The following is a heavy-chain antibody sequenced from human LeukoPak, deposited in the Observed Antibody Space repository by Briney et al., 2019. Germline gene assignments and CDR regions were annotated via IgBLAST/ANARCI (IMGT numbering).Heavy chain of an antibody. Sequence: GGSLRLSCAASGFTFDDYAMHWVRRAPGKGLEWVSGISWNSGTIDYADSEKGRFTISRDNAKNSLYLQMNSLKPEDTALYYCAKDVSSTRYYYYGMDVWGQGTTVTVSS. D-gene: IGHD2-2*01. CDR1: GFTFDDYA. CDR3: AKDVSSTRYYYYGMDV. J-gene: IGHJ6*02. V-gene: IGHV3-9*01. CDR2: ISWNSGTI.